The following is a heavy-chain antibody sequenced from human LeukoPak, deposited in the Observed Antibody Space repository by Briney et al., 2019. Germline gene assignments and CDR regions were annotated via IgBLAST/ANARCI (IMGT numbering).Heavy chain of an antibody. V-gene: IGHV3-7*01. Sequence: GGSLRLSCAASGFTFSSYWMSWVRQAPGKGLEWVANIKQDGSEKYYVDSVKGRFTISRDNAKNSLYLQMNSLRAEDTAAYYCARDSSGWYRGAFDIWGQGTMVTVSS. CDR1: GFTFSSYW. J-gene: IGHJ3*02. CDR3: ARDSSGWYRGAFDI. D-gene: IGHD6-19*01. CDR2: IKQDGSEK.